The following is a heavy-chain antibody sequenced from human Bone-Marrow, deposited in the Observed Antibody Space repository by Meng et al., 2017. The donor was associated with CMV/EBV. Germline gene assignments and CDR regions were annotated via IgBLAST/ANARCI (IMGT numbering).Heavy chain of an antibody. D-gene: IGHD4-11*01. CDR2: IKQDGSEK. CDR1: GFTFSNYW. J-gene: IGHJ5*02. Sequence: GGSLRLSCAASGFTFSNYWMSWVRQAPGKGLEWVANIKQDGSEKYYVDSVKGRFTISRDNAKNSVYLQMNSLRAEDTAFYYCARGMVTTITTERWFDPWGQGTLVTVSS. CDR3: ARGMVTTITTERWFDP. V-gene: IGHV3-7*03.